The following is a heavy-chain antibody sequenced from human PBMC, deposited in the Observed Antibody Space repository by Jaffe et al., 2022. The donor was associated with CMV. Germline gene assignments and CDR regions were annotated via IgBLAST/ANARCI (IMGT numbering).Heavy chain of an antibody. CDR2: IYAGGKT. Sequence: EVQVVESGGGLVQPGGSLRLSCAAFGVTVSSNYMSWVRQAPGKGLEWVSVIYAGGKTYYADSVKGRFTISRDTFKNTVYLQMNSLTAEDTAIYYCGCTTVRGVIIMNWGQGTLVTVSS. CDR1: GVTVSSNY. V-gene: IGHV3-66*01. J-gene: IGHJ4*02. CDR3: GCTTVRGVIIMN. D-gene: IGHD3-10*01.